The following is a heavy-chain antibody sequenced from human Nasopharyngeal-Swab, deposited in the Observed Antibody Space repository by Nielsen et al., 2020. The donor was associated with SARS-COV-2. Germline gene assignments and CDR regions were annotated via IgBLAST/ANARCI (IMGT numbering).Heavy chain of an antibody. D-gene: IGHD5-12*01. Sequence: KVSCKGSGYSFTSYWIGWVRQMPGRDMEWMGIIYPDDSDTIYSPSFQGQVTISADKSINTAYLQFSSLKASDTAMYYCARGASAYDSWGQGTLVTVSS. CDR1: GYSFTSYW. J-gene: IGHJ4*02. V-gene: IGHV5-51*01. CDR2: IYPDDSDT. CDR3: ARGASAYDS.